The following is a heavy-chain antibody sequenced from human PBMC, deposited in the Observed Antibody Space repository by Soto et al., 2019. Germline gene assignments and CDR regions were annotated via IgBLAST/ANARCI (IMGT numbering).Heavy chain of an antibody. D-gene: IGHD3-22*01. CDR1: GFTFDDYG. CDR2: INWNGDST. J-gene: IGHJ6*02. Sequence: RPGGSLRLSCAASGFTFDDYGMTWVRQAPGKGLEWVSGINWNGDSTGYADSVKGRFTISRDNAKNSLYLQMNSLRAEDTALYYCVRVRYYYDGSGQYYYGMDVWGQGTTVTVSS. CDR3: VRVRYYYDGSGQYYYGMDV. V-gene: IGHV3-20*04.